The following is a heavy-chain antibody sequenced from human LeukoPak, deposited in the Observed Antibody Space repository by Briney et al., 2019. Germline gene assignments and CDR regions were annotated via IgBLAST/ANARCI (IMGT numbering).Heavy chain of an antibody. CDR2: INPSAGNT. Sequence: GASVKVSCKASGYTFISYYMYWVRQAPGHGLEWMGFINPSAGNTAYAQKFQGRVTMTRDTSTSTVYMDLTSLRSDDTAVYYCARGKYGDWDFDYWGQGSLVTVSS. D-gene: IGHD4-17*01. V-gene: IGHV1-46*01. J-gene: IGHJ4*01. CDR1: GYTFISYY. CDR3: ARGKYGDWDFDY.